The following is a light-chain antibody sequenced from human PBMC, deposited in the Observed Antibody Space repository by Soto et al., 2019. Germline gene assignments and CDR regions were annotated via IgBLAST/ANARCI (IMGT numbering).Light chain of an antibody. CDR3: CSFAGTSTYVV. Sequence: QSALTQPRSVSGSPGQSVTISCTGTSSDVGGSGYVSWYQHHPGKAPKLIIYGVDKRPPGVPDRFSGSKSGNTASLTISGLQAEDEADYSCCSFAGTSTYVVFGTGTKVTVL. V-gene: IGLV2-11*01. J-gene: IGLJ1*01. CDR1: SSDVGGSGY. CDR2: GVD.